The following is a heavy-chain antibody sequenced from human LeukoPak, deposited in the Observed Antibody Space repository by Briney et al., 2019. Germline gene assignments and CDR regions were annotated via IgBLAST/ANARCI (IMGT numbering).Heavy chain of an antibody. CDR2: ISWNSGSI. Sequence: PGRSLRLSCAASGFTFDDYAMHWVRQAPGKGLEWVSGISWNSGSIGYADSVKGRFTISRDNAKNSLYLQMNSLRAEDTAVYYCAKDDGLAAAGTSFDYWGQGTLVTVSS. CDR3: AKDDGLAAAGTSFDY. V-gene: IGHV3-9*01. D-gene: IGHD6-13*01. CDR1: GFTFDDYA. J-gene: IGHJ4*02.